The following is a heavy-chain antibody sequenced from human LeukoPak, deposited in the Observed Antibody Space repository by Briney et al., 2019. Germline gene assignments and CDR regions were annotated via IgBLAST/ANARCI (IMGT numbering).Heavy chain of an antibody. Sequence: GGSLILSCSASGFTFSSYGMHWVRQAPGKGLEWVAVIWYDGSNKYYADSVKGRFTISRDNSKNTLYLQMNSLRAEDTAVYYCARGYYYDSSGLDYWGQGTLVTVSS. D-gene: IGHD3-22*01. CDR3: ARGYYYDSSGLDY. J-gene: IGHJ4*02. CDR1: GFTFSSYG. CDR2: IWYDGSNK. V-gene: IGHV3-33*01.